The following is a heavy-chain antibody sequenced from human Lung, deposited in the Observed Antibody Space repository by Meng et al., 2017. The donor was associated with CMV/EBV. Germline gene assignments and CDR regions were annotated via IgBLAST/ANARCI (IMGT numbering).Heavy chain of an antibody. CDR2: IRWNSAIR. Sequence: GGSLRPXFAAPGFTFDDFTMYWVRQTPGKGLEWVSAIRWNSAIRDYAGSVKGGFIISRDNAKKTLYLQMNTLRIEDTALYYCARAQKSALMTGMGVWGQGTTVTVSS. CDR1: GFTFDDFT. CDR3: ARAQKSALMTGMGV. V-gene: IGHV3-9*01. D-gene: IGHD3-3*01. J-gene: IGHJ6*01.